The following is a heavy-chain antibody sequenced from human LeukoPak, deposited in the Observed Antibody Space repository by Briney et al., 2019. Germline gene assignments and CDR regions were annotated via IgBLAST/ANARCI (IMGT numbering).Heavy chain of an antibody. CDR2: FDPEDGET. J-gene: IGHJ4*02. CDR3: ATVLGGSYYGGFDY. Sequence: ASVKVSCKVSGYTLTELSMHWVRQAPGKGLEWRGGFDPEDGETIDAQKFQGRVTMTEDTSTDTAYMELSSLRSEDTAVYYCATVLGGSYYGGFDYWGQGTLVTVSS. V-gene: IGHV1-24*01. D-gene: IGHD1-26*01. CDR1: GYTLTELS.